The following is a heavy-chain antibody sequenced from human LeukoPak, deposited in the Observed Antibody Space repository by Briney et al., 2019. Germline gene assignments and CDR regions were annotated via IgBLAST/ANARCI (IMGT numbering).Heavy chain of an antibody. CDR3: ARVDPNVYSDY. V-gene: IGHV4-59*02. CDR2: IYNSGT. J-gene: IGHJ4*02. CDR1: GYSVNYDY. D-gene: IGHD2-21*01. Sequence: SETLSLTCTVSGYSVNYDYWSWIRQPPGKGLQWIGYIYNSGTIYNPSLKDRVTISLDTSKNQFSLKVSSVTAADTAVYYCARVDPNVYSDYWGQGTLVTVSS.